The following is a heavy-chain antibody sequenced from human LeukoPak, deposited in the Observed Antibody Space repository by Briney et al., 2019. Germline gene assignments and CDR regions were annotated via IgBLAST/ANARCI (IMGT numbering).Heavy chain of an antibody. J-gene: IGHJ4*02. Sequence: GGSLRLSCAASGFTFSSYAMHWVRQAPGKGLEWVAVISYDGSNKYYADSVKGRFTISRDNSKNTLYLQMNSLRAEDTAVYYCGRGGLFGELPFDYGGQETRVTVSS. D-gene: IGHD3-10*01. V-gene: IGHV3-30*01. CDR3: GRGGLFGELPFDY. CDR1: GFTFSSYA. CDR2: ISYDGSNK.